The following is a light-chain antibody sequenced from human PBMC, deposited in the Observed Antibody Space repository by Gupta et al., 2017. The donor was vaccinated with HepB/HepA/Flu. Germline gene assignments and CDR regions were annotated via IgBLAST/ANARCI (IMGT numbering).Light chain of an antibody. Sequence: EVVLTQHPHTMSLSPGERATLPCRASQSVGFNYLAWYQQKPGQTPRLLIYGASTRATGVPDRFSGSGSGTDFTLTISRLEPEDFAVYYCQQHNNSPRTFGQGTXVEIK. V-gene: IGKV3-20*01. CDR3: QQHNNSPRT. J-gene: IGKJ1*01. CDR2: GAS. CDR1: QSVGFNY.